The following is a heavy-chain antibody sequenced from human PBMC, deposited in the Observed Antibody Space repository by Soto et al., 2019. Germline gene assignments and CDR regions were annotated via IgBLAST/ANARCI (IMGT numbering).Heavy chain of an antibody. CDR1: GGSFSGYY. D-gene: IGHD1-26*01. Sequence: SETLSLTCAVYGGSFSGYYWSWIRQPPGKGLEWIGEINHSGSTNYNPSLKSRVTISVDTSKNQFSLKLSSVTAADTAVYYCARGFSGASSSYWYFDLWGRGTLVTVSS. CDR2: INHSGST. CDR3: ARGFSGASSSYWYFDL. V-gene: IGHV4-34*01. J-gene: IGHJ2*01.